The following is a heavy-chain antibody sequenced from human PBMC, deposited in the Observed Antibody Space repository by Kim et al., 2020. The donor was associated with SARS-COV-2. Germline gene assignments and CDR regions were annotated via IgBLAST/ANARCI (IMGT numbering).Heavy chain of an antibody. Sequence: NYAQKFQGRVTMTRDTSISTAYMELSRLRSDDTAVYYCAREAHRNSIGRNWGQGTLVTVSS. J-gene: IGHJ4*02. D-gene: IGHD6-25*01. CDR3: AREAHRNSIGRN. V-gene: IGHV1-2*02.